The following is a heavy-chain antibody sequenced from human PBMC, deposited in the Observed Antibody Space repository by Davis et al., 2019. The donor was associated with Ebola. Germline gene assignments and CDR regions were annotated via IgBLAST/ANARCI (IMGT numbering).Heavy chain of an antibody. J-gene: IGHJ4*02. V-gene: IGHV4-34*01. D-gene: IGHD2-2*01. Sequence: MPSETLSLTCAVYGGSFSGYYWSWIRQPPGKGLEWIGEINHSGSTNYNPSLKSRVTISVDTSKNQFSLKLSSVTAADTAVYYCARLCISTSCYEGLDYWGQGTLVTVSS. CDR1: GGSFSGYY. CDR3: ARLCISTSCYEGLDY. CDR2: INHSGST.